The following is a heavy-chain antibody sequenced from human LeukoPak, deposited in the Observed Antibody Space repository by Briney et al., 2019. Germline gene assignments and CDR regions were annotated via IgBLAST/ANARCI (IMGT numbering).Heavy chain of an antibody. CDR2: ISGSDYT. J-gene: IGHJ4*02. CDR1: GFTFSSYS. D-gene: IGHD3-9*01. V-gene: IGHV3-23*01. CDR3: AKGVRYLDWWILDY. Sequence: SGGSLRLSCAASGFTFSSYSMNWVRQAPGKGLEWVSGISGSDYTYYTDSVKGRFTISRDNSKNTLYLQMNSLRAEDTAVYYCAKGVRYLDWWILDYWGQGTLVTVSS.